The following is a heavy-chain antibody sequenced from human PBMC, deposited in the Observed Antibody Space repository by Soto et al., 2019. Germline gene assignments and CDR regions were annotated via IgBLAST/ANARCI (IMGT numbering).Heavy chain of an antibody. V-gene: IGHV1-46*03. CDR2: INPSGGST. Sequence: ASVKVSCKASGYTFTSYYMHWVRQAPGQGLEWMGIINPSGGSTSYAQKFQGRVTMTRDTSTSTVYMELSSLRSEDTAVYYCAIYYYDSSGHYYFDYWGQGTLVTVSS. CDR1: GYTFTSYY. J-gene: IGHJ4*02. CDR3: AIYYYDSSGHYYFDY. D-gene: IGHD3-22*01.